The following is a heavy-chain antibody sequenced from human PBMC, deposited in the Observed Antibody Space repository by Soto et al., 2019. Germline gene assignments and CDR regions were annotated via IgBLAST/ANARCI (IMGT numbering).Heavy chain of an antibody. V-gene: IGHV1-3*01. CDR1: GYTFTSYA. D-gene: IGHD5-12*01. CDR2: INAGNGNT. J-gene: IGHJ6*02. CDR3: ARDLGYSGYDYDYYYGMDV. Sequence: QVQLVQSGAEVKKPGASVKVSCKASGYTFTSYAMHWVRQAPGQRLEWMGWINAGNGNTKYSQKFQGRVTITRDTSASTAYMELSSLRSEDTAVYYCARDLGYSGYDYDYYYGMDVWGQGTTVTVSS.